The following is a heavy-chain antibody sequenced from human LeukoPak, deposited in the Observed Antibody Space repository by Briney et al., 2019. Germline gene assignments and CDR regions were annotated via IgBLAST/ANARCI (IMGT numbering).Heavy chain of an antibody. CDR1: GYTFTSYG. CDR2: ISAYNGNT. V-gene: IGHV1-18*01. CDR3: ARDASICSGGSCFFLYYYDSSGYYLNDY. D-gene: IGHD3-22*01. J-gene: IGHJ4*02. Sequence: ASVKVSCKASGYTFTSYGISWVRQAPGQGLEWMGWISAYNGNTNYAQKLQGRVTMTTDTSTSTAYMELGSLRSDDTAVYYCARDASICSGGSCFFLYYYDSSGYYLNDYWGQGTLVTVSS.